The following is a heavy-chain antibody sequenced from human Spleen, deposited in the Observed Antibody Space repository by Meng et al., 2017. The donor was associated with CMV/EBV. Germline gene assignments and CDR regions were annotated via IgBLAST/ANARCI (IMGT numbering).Heavy chain of an antibody. Sequence: SVKVSCKASGGTFSSYAISWVRQAPGQGLEWMGGIIPILGIANYAQKFQGRVTIIVDKSTSTAYMELSSLRSEDTAVYYCARDRVPAAAQAEFDAFDIWGQGTMVTVSS. CDR1: GGTFSSYA. J-gene: IGHJ3*02. CDR2: IIPILGIA. V-gene: IGHV1-69*10. D-gene: IGHD6-13*01. CDR3: ARDRVPAAAQAEFDAFDI.